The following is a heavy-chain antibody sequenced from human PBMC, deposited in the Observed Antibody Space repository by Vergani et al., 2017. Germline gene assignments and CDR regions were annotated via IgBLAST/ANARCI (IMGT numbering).Heavy chain of an antibody. J-gene: IGHJ4*02. CDR3: ARVGFGELLHIDY. V-gene: IGHV4-59*01. Sequence: QVQLQESGPGLVKPSETLSLTCTVSGGSISSYYWSWIRQPPGKGLEWIGNIYYSGSTNYNPSLKSRVTISVDTSKNQFSLKLSSVTAADTAVYYCARVGFGELLHIDYWGQGTLVTVSS. CDR1: GGSISSYY. CDR2: IYYSGST. D-gene: IGHD3-10*01.